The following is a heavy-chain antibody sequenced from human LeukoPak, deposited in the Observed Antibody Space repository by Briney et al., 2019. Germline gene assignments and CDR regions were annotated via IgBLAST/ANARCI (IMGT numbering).Heavy chain of an antibody. Sequence: GGSLRLSCAASGFTFRSHAMTWVRQAPGKGLEWVSSISDSGTSTYYADSVKGRFTISRDNSKNTLYLQMNSLRAEDTAVYYCAKQVCGADCYYYYGMDVWGQGTTVTVSS. V-gene: IGHV3-23*01. J-gene: IGHJ6*02. CDR2: ISDSGTST. D-gene: IGHD2-21*02. CDR3: AKQVCGADCYYYYGMDV. CDR1: GFTFRSHA.